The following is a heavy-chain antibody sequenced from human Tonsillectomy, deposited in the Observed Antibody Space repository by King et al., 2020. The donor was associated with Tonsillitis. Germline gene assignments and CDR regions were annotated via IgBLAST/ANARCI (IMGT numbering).Heavy chain of an antibody. CDR3: AKDPVGCSSTSCYSYYFDY. Sequence: VQLVQSGGGLVQPGGSLRLSCAASGFTFSSYAMSWVRQAPGKGLEWVSTISGSGGYTYYADSVKGRFTISRDNSKNTLYLQMNSLRAEETAVYYCAKDPVGCSSTSCYSYYFDYWGQGTLVTVSS. V-gene: IGHV3-23*04. CDR1: GFTFSSYA. CDR2: ISGSGGYT. J-gene: IGHJ4*02. D-gene: IGHD2-2*01.